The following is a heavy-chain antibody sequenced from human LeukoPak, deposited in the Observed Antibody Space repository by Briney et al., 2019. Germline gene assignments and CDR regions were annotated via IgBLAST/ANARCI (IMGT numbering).Heavy chain of an antibody. D-gene: IGHD4-17*01. J-gene: IGHJ4*02. CDR3: ATPPTVTRNY. CDR2: IRYDGNNK. Sequence: GGSLRLSCAASGFTFSDYSMHWVRQAPGKGLNWVAFIRYDGNNKYYADSVKGRFTISRDNSKNMLYLEMNSLRAEDTAVYYCATPPTVTRNYWGQGTLVTVSS. CDR1: GFTFSDYS. V-gene: IGHV3-30*02.